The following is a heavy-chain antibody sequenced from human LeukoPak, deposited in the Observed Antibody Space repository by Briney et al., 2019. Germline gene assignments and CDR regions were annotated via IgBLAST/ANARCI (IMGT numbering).Heavy chain of an antibody. J-gene: IGHJ4*02. D-gene: IGHD3-16*01. CDR2: ISGSGGST. V-gene: IGHV3-23*01. CDR1: GFTFSSYA. CDR3: AKDLKFMGVSSGYFDY. Sequence: PGGSLRLSCAASGFTFSSYAMSWVRQAPGKGLEWVSAISGSGGSTYYADSVKGRFTISRDNSENTLYLQMNSLRAEDTAVYYCAKDLKFMGVSSGYFDYWGQGTLVTVSS.